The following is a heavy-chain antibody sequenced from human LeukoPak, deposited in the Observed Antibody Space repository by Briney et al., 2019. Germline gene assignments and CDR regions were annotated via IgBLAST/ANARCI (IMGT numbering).Heavy chain of an antibody. CDR3: ARDAPQWRNAFDF. V-gene: IGHV1-18*01. CDR2: VSAYNGDP. J-gene: IGHJ3*01. D-gene: IGHD6-19*01. Sequence: ASVKVSCKASGYTFTSCGICWVRQAPGQGLEWMGWVSAYNGDPNYAQKFQGRVTMTIDTSTSTAYMELRSLSSDDTAVYYCARDAPQWRNAFDFWGQGTMVTVSS. CDR1: GYTFTSCG.